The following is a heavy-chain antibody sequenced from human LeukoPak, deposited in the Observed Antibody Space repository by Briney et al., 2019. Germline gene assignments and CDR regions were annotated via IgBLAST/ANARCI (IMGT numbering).Heavy chain of an antibody. CDR2: IYYSGST. V-gene: IGHV4-31*03. D-gene: IGHD4-23*01. CDR3: ARDRSHGGNGHFDY. Sequence: SETLSLTCTVSGGSISSGGYYWSWIRQHPGKGLEWIGYIYYSGSTYYNPSLKSRVTISVDTSKNQFPLKLSSVTAADTAVYYCARDRSHGGNGHFDYWGQGTLVTVSS. CDR1: GGSISSGGYY. J-gene: IGHJ4*02.